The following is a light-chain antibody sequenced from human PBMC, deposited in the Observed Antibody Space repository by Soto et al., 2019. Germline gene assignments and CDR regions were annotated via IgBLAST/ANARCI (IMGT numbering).Light chain of an antibody. CDR2: AAS. CDR1: QGISSD. Sequence: DIQMTQSPSSLSASVGDRVTITCRASQGISSDLGWYQQKPGKAPKRLIYAASSLQSGVPSRFSGSGSGTEFTLTISSLQAEDVATYYCLQHNTYPWAFGQGTKVEIK. CDR3: LQHNTYPWA. V-gene: IGKV1-17*01. J-gene: IGKJ1*01.